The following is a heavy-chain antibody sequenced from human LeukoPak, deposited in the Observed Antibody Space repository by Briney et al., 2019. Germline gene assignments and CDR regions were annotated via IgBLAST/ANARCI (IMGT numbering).Heavy chain of an antibody. CDR1: GFTFSSYA. CDR3: AKPSWGVIGVDY. V-gene: IGHV3-23*01. J-gene: IGHJ4*02. D-gene: IGHD2-21*01. Sequence: HPGGSLRLSCAASGFTFSSYAMSWVRQAPGKGLEWVSAISGSGGSTYYADSVKGRFTISRDNSKNTLYLQMNSLRAEDTAVYYCAKPSWGVIGVDYWGQGTLVTVSS. CDR2: ISGSGGST.